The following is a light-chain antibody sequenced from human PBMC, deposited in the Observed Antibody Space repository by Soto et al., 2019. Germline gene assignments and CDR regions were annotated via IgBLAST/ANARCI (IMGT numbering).Light chain of an antibody. V-gene: IGKV2D-29*01. CDR1: QSLLHSDGRHY. Sequence: VMNQTKLSLSVTPGQPASISCKSSQSLLHSDGRHYLYWYLQKPGQPPQLLIYEVSNRFSGVPDMFSGSGSVTDFTLKISRVEADDVGVYDCMQRIQHPLSALGQGTKLEIK. CDR3: MQRIQHPLSA. CDR2: EVS. J-gene: IGKJ2*01.